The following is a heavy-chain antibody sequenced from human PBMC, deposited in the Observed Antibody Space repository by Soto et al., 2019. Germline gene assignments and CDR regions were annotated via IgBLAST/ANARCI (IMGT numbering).Heavy chain of an antibody. CDR3: ARHHSSSWYPNRDYYYGIDV. CDR2: IDPSDSYT. Sequence: GESLKISCKGSGYSFTSYWISWVRQMPGKGLEWMGRIDPSDSYTNYSPSFQGHVTISADKSISTAYLQWSSLKASDTAMYYCARHHSSSWYPNRDYYYGIDVWGQRTTLTVSS. D-gene: IGHD6-13*01. J-gene: IGHJ6*02. V-gene: IGHV5-10-1*01. CDR1: GYSFTSYW.